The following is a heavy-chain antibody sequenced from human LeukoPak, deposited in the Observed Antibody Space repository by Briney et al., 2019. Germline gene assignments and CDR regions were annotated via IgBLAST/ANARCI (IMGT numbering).Heavy chain of an antibody. CDR3: ASPPDSGDYGAAFDW. Sequence: PSETLSLTCAVSGYSISSGYFWGWIRQPPGKGLEWIGSIYHSGTTYYNPSLKSRVTISVDTSKNQFSLKLSSVPAADTAVYYCASPPDSGDYGAAFDWWGQGTLVTVSS. V-gene: IGHV4-38-2*01. D-gene: IGHD4-17*01. J-gene: IGHJ4*02. CDR1: GYSISSGYF. CDR2: IYHSGTT.